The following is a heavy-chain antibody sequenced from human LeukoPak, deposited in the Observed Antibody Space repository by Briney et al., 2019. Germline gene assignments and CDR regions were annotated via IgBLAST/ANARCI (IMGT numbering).Heavy chain of an antibody. Sequence: SVKVSCKASGGTFSSYAISWVRQAPGQGLAWMGRIIPIFGTANYAQKFQGRVTITTDESTSTAYMELSSLRSEDTAVYYCATTRGNYYDSSGYYSDEYFQHWGQGTLVTVSS. CDR1: GGTFSSYA. J-gene: IGHJ1*01. CDR3: ATTRGNYYDSSGYYSDEYFQH. CDR2: IIPIFGTA. D-gene: IGHD3-22*01. V-gene: IGHV1-69*05.